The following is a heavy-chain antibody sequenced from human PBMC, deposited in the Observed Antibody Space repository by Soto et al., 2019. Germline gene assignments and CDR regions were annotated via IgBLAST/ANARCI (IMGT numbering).Heavy chain of an antibody. CDR2: ISGSGDST. CDR3: AKDPRYYDFWSAYYFGDY. J-gene: IGHJ4*02. D-gene: IGHD3-3*01. V-gene: IGHV3-23*01. CDR1: GFTFSGYA. Sequence: EVQLLGSGGGSVQPGGSLRLSCAASGFTFSGYAMSWVRQAPGKGLEWVSAISGSGDSTYYADSVKGRFTISRDNSKNTLYLQMNSLRAEDTAVYYCAKDPRYYDFWSAYYFGDYWGQGTLVTVSS.